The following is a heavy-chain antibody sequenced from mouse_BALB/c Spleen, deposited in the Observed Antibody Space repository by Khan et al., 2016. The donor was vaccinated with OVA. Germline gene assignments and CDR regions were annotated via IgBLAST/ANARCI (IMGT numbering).Heavy chain of an antibody. CDR1: EFTFRTIG. V-gene: IGHV5-17*02. CDR3: ATSYYYGYYFDY. CDR2: ISADSSTT. Sequence: EVELVESGGALLQPGGPRKFSFPASEFTFRTIGMTWVRQAPEKGLEWVAYISADSSTTYYADTVNGRFTISRDNPTNTLFLQMTSLMSEDTAMYYCATSYYYGYYFDYWGPGTTLTVSS. D-gene: IGHD1-1*01. J-gene: IGHJ2*01.